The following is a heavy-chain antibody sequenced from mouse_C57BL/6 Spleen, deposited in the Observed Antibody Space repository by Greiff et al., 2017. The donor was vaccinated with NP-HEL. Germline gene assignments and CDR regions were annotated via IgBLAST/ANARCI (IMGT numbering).Heavy chain of an antibody. CDR1: GYTFTSYW. V-gene: IGHV1-50*01. J-gene: IGHJ4*01. Sequence: QVQLQQPGAELVKPGASVKLSCKASGYTFTSYWMQWVKQRPGQGLEWIGEIDPSDSYTNYNQKFKGKATLTVDTSSSTAYMQLSSLTSEDSAVYYCARWDSSGYMAMDYWGQGTSVTVSS. CDR3: ARWDSSGYMAMDY. D-gene: IGHD3-2*02. CDR2: IDPSDSYT.